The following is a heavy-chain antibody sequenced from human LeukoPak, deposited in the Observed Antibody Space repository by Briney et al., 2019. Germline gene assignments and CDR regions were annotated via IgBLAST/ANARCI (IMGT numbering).Heavy chain of an antibody. D-gene: IGHD3-10*01. CDR2: ISYDGSNK. J-gene: IGHJ6*04. V-gene: IGHV3-30*18. CDR3: AKSRESDYYYGMDV. CDR1: GFTFSSYG. Sequence: PGRSLRLSCAASGFTFSSYGMHWVRQAPGKGLEWVAVISYDGSNKYYADSVKGRFTISRDNSKNTLYLQMNGLRAEDTAVYYCAKSRESDYYYGMDVWGKGTTVTVSS.